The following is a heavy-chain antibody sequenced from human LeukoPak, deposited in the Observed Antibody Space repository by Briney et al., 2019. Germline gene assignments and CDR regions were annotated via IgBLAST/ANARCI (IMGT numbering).Heavy chain of an antibody. D-gene: IGHD2-15*01. V-gene: IGHV3-53*01. J-gene: IGHJ4*02. Sequence: PGGSLRLSCAASGFTVSSNYMSWVRQAPGKGLEWVSVIYSGGSTYYADSVKGRFTISRDNSKNTLYLQMNSLRAEDTAVYYCARHLSHPDEEKGWPYFDYWGQGTLVTVSS. CDR2: IYSGGST. CDR3: ARHLSHPDEEKGWPYFDY. CDR1: GFTVSSNY.